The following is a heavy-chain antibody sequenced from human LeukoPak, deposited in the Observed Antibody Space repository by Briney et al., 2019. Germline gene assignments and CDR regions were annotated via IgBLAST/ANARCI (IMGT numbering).Heavy chain of an antibody. CDR3: ATRTSSRDGYNYYFDY. J-gene: IGHJ4*02. CDR1: GGSFSGYY. D-gene: IGHD5-24*01. V-gene: IGHV4-34*01. CDR2: INHSGST. Sequence: SETLSLTCAVYGGSFSGYYWSWTRQPPGKGLEWIGEINHSGSTNYNPSLKSRVTISVDTSKNQFSLKLSTVTAADTAVYYCATRTSSRDGYNYYFDYWGQGTLVTVSS.